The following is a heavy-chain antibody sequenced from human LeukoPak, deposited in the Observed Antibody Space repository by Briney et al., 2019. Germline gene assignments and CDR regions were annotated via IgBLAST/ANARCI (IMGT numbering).Heavy chain of an antibody. Sequence: SETLSLTCTVSGGSISSSSYYWGWIRQPPGKGLEWIGTIYYSGTTYYNPSLKSRVTISEDTSKNQFSLKLSSVTAADTAVYFCARGPYSYDSSGAFDIWGQGTMVTVSS. D-gene: IGHD3-22*01. CDR3: ARGPYSYDSSGAFDI. V-gene: IGHV4-39*07. CDR1: GGSISSSSYY. CDR2: IYYSGTT. J-gene: IGHJ3*02.